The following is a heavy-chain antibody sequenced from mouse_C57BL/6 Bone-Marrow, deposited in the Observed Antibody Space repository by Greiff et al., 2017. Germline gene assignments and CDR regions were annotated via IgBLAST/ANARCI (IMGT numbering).Heavy chain of an antibody. Sequence: DVHLVESGGGLVKPGGSLKLSCAASGFTFSSYAMSWVRQTPEKRLEWVATISDGGSYTYYPDNVKGRFTISRYNAKNNLYLQMSHLKSEDTAMYYCARDLELYDYWGQGTTLTVAS. D-gene: IGHD2-12*01. V-gene: IGHV5-4*01. J-gene: IGHJ2*01. CDR2: ISDGGSYT. CDR3: ARDLELYDY. CDR1: GFTFSSYA.